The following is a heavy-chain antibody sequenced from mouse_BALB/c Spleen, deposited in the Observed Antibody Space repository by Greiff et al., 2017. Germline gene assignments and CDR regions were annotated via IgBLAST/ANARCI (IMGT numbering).Heavy chain of an antibody. CDR1: GFTFSSYY. V-gene: IGHV5-6-2*01. J-gene: IGHJ2*01. CDR3: ARHSDGYYAYYFDY. D-gene: IGHD2-3*01. Sequence: EVHLVESGGGLVKLGGSLKLSCAASGFTFSSYYMSWVRQTPEKRLELVAAINSNGGSTYYPDTVKGRFTISRDNAKNTLYLQMSSLKSEDTALYYCARHSDGYYAYYFDYWGQGTTLTVSS. CDR2: INSNGGST.